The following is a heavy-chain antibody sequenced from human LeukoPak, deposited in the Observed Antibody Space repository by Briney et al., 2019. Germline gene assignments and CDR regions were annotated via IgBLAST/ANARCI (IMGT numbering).Heavy chain of an antibody. V-gene: IGHV1-69*04. J-gene: IGHJ3*02. D-gene: IGHD5-18*01. CDR1: GYTFSSYA. CDR3: ASRGRDTAMVMDFDAFDI. Sequence: GASVKVSCKASGYTFSSYAISWVRQAPGQGLEWMGRIIPILGIANYAQKFQGRVTITADKSTSTAYMELSSLRSEDTAVYYCASRGRDTAMVMDFDAFDIWGQGTMVTVSS. CDR2: IIPILGIA.